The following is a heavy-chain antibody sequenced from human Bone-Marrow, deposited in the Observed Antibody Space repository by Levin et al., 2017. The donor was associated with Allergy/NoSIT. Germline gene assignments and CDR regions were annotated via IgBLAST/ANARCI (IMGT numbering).Heavy chain of an antibody. CDR2: ILPVFGSA. D-gene: IGHD1-1*01. J-gene: IGHJ4*02. CDR1: GGTFSDSA. Sequence: SVKVSCKASGGTFSDSAISWVRQAPGQGLDWMGVILPVFGSANYAQNFQGRVTITADESTSTAYMDLSSLRFEDTALYFCAITRKYTWNDRHFDFWGQGTLVTVSS. CDR3: AITRKYTWNDRHFDF. V-gene: IGHV1-69*13.